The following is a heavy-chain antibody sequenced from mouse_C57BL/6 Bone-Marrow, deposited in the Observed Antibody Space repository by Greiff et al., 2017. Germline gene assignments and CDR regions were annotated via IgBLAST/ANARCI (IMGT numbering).Heavy chain of an antibody. CDR1: GFTFSDYG. V-gene: IGHV5-17*01. Sequence: EVKLMESGGGLVKPGGSLKLSCAASGFTFSDYGMHWVRQAPEKGLEWVAYISSGSSTIYYADTVKGRFTISRDNAKNTLFLQMTSLRSEDTAMYYCARNGYYPVDYWGQGTTLTVSS. CDR2: ISSGSSTI. CDR3: ARNGYYPVDY. J-gene: IGHJ2*01. D-gene: IGHD2-3*01.